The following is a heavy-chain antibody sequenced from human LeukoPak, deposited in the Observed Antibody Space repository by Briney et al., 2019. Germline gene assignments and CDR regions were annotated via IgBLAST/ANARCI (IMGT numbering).Heavy chain of an antibody. J-gene: IGHJ4*02. CDR1: GCTFSAYA. CDR3: ARGYGDYPPGY. D-gene: IGHD4-17*01. V-gene: IGHV3-48*01. Sequence: PGGSLRLSCAASGCTFSAYAMNWVRQAPGKGLEWVSYITSSSNTIYYADSVKGRFTISRDNAKNSLYLQMNSLRAEDTAVYYCARGYGDYPPGYWGQGTLVTVSS. CDR2: ITSSSNTI.